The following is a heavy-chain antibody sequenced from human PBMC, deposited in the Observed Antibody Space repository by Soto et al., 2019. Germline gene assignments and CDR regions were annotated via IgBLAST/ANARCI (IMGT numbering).Heavy chain of an antibody. CDR1: GFTFSSYS. V-gene: IGHV3-48*02. J-gene: IGHJ4*02. CDR3: ARMIITELRAPEAVDY. D-gene: IGHD1-7*01. CDR2: ISSSSSTI. Sequence: EVQLVESGGGLVQPGGSLRLSCAASGFTFSSYSMNWVRQAPGKGLEWVSYISSSSSTIYYADSVKGRFTISRDNAKNSLYLQMNSLRDEDTAVYYCARMIITELRAPEAVDYWGQGTLVTVCS.